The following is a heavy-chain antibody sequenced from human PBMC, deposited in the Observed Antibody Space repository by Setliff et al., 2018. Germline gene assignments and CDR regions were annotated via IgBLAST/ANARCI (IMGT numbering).Heavy chain of an antibody. CDR1: GGSISSGGYY. CDR2: IYYSGST. CDR3: AGVPRLLSVRNAFDI. Sequence: SETLSLTCTVSGGSISSGGYYWRWIRQHPGKGLEWIGYIYYSGSTYYNPSLKSRVTISVDTSKNQFSLKLSSVTAADTAVYYCAGVPRLLSVRNAFDIWGQGTMVTVSS. D-gene: IGHD3-22*01. V-gene: IGHV4-31*03. J-gene: IGHJ3*02.